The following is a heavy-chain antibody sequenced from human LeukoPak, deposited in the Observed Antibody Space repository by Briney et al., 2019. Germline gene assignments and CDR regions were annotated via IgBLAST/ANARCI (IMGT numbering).Heavy chain of an antibody. CDR1: GHSINTGYS. V-gene: IGHV4-38-2*01. Sequence: PSETLSLTCAVSGHSINTGYSWGWIRQPPGKGLEWIGRVHYRGSTYYNPSLKSRVTISLDTSKNQFSLNLNSVTAADTAVYFCARVARVARDLDYYYYYMDVWGQGTTVTVSS. J-gene: IGHJ6*03. CDR2: VHYRGST. D-gene: IGHD3-10*01. CDR3: ARVARVARDLDYYYYYMDV.